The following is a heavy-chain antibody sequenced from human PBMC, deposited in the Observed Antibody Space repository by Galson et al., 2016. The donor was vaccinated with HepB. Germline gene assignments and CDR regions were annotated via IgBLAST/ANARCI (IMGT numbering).Heavy chain of an antibody. Sequence: SLRLSCAVSGFSFRSYWMSWVRQTPEKGLEWVANIKADGRSEDYVDSAKGRFTISRDNAKSSLYLQMSSLRPEDTAVYHCVPQLSVDVIRSSSFNSWGQGTLVTVSS. CDR2: IKADGRSE. J-gene: IGHJ4*02. CDR1: GFSFRSYW. V-gene: IGHV3-7*01. D-gene: IGHD2-8*01. CDR3: VPQLSVDVIRSSSFNS.